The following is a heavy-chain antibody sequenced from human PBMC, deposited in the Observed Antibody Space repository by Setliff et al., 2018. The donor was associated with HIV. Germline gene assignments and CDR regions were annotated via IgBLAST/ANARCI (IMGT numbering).Heavy chain of an antibody. CDR3: ARIRGSSGYFQEYYFEF. CDR1: GFTLDDYA. D-gene: IGHD5-12*01. V-gene: IGHV3-20*04. CDR2: IDWSGGRT. Sequence: PGGSLRLSCAASGFTLDDYAMHWVRQAPGKGLEWVSGIDWSGGRTGSADSVKGRFSISRDNAKNSLYLQMNSLRAEDTALYYCARIRGSSGYFQEYYFEFWGQGTLVTVSS. J-gene: IGHJ4*02.